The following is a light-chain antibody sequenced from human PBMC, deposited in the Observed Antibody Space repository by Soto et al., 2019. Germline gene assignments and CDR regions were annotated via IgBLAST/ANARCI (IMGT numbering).Light chain of an antibody. J-gene: IGLJ3*02. CDR2: SNN. Sequence: QSVLTQPPSASGTPGQRVTISCSGSSSNIGTNTVYWYQQFPGTAPKFLIYSNNQRPSGVPDRFSGSKSGTSASLAISGLQSEDEADYYCATWDDSLNSWVFGGGTKLTVL. CDR1: SSNIGTNT. CDR3: ATWDDSLNSWV. V-gene: IGLV1-44*01.